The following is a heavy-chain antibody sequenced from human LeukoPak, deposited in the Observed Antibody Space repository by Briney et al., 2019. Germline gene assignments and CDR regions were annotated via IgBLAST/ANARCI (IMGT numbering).Heavy chain of an antibody. CDR1: GFNFDDYA. D-gene: IGHD3-22*01. CDR3: AKAVGKIVVDTINY. J-gene: IGHJ4*02. V-gene: IGHV3-9*01. Sequence: GGSLRLSCAVSGFNFDDYAMHWVRQAPGRGLEWVSGISWNSGSIGYADSVKGRFTISRDNAKNSLYLQMNSLRAEDTALYYCAKAVGKIVVDTINYWGQGTLVTVSS. CDR2: ISWNSGSI.